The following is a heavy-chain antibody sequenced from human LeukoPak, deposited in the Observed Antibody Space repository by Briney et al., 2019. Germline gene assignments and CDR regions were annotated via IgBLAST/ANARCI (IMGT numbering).Heavy chain of an antibody. V-gene: IGHV4-34*01. J-gene: IGHJ5*02. CDR2: INHSGST. CDR1: GGSFSGYY. CDR3: ARRRNRLTFNWFDP. Sequence: SETLSLTCAVYGGSFSGYYWSWIRQPPGKGLEWIGEINHSGSTNYNPSLKSRVTISVDTSKNQFSLKLSSVTAAGTAVYYCARRRNRLTFNWFDPWGQGTLVTVSS. D-gene: IGHD1-20*01.